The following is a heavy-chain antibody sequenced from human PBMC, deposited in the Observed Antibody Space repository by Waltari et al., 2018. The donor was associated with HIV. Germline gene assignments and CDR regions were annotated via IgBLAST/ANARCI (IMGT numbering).Heavy chain of an antibody. V-gene: IGHV3-33*01. CDR2: IWYDGTNK. D-gene: IGHD4-17*01. Sequence: VEVVESGGGVVQPGGSVRLSCAASGFTFSSFGMHWLSQAPGKGLEWVAVIWYDGTNKYYGDSVKGRFTISRDNSKDMVYLQMDSLRVEDTGVYYCARDRRSTVIGPDYWGQGTVVVVSS. J-gene: IGHJ4*02. CDR1: GFTFSSFG. CDR3: ARDRRSTVIGPDY.